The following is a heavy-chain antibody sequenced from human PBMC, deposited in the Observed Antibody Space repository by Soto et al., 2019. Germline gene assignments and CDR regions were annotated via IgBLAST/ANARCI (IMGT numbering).Heavy chain of an antibody. CDR3: VRAPFGVGEWFDP. J-gene: IGHJ5*02. Sequence: QVQLQESGPRLVKPSQTLSLTCSVSGGSVSSDGYYWGWIRQLPGKGLEWIGYIYNTGATYYNPSLMSRRSISFVTSKNQCALRLTSVTAADTAVYFCVRAPFGVGEWFDPGGQGPLVTVSS. CDR1: GGSVSSDGYY. D-gene: IGHD3-10*01. CDR2: IYNTGAT. V-gene: IGHV4-31*03.